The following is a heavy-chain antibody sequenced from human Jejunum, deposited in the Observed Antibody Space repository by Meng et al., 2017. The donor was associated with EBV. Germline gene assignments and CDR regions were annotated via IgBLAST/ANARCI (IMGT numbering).Heavy chain of an antibody. CDR2: IYYSAIT. V-gene: IGHV4-30-4*08. CDR1: GGYISSGLHC. J-gene: IGHJ4*02. D-gene: IGHD3-10*01. CDR3: ATNEVRVGSGSYSTFDY. Sequence: VSPSHTPSLTWPSPGGYISSGLHCYTWIRQPPRKGLEWIGYIYYSAITYYNPSLESRVPISLDASTYQFSLKLNSVTAADTAMYYCATNEVRVGSGSYSTFDYWGQGTLVTVSS.